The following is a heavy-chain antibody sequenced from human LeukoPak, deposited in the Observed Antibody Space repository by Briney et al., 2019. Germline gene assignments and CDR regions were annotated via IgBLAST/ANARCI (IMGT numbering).Heavy chain of an antibody. CDR2: INWNGGST. V-gene: IGHV3-20*04. CDR1: GYTFDDYG. CDR3: AKEDCSGGRCYSLHY. J-gene: IGHJ4*02. D-gene: IGHD2-15*01. Sequence: GGSLRLSCAASGYTFDDYGMTWVRQTPGKGLEWVSTINWNGGSTAYADSVKGRFTISRDNDKNSLYLQMNSLRAEDAAVYYCAKEDCSGGRCYSLHYWGQGTLVTVSS.